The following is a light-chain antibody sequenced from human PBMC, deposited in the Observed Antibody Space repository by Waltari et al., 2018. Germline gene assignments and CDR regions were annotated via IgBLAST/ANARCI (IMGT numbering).Light chain of an antibody. CDR2: NVN. CDR1: SSDVGGYNR. J-gene: IGLJ2*01. V-gene: IGLV2-18*02. Sequence: QSALTQPPSVSGSPGQSVTISCTGSSSDVGGYNRVSWYQQPPGAAPKLIIYNVNFRPSGVPDRFSGSKSGYTASLTVSVLQAEDEANYYCSSYTTTGSTLLFGGGTELTVL. CDR3: SSYTTTGSTLL.